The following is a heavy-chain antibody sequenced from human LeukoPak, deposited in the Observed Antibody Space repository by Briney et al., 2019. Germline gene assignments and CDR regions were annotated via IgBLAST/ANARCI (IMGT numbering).Heavy chain of an antibody. J-gene: IGHJ4*02. CDR2: IYYSGTT. Sequence: PSETLSLTCAVSGGSISSSNWWTWVRQPPGKGLEWIGEIYYSGTTNYNPSLKSRVTMSVDTSKNQFSLKLSSVTAADTAVYYCARGFGYGGNSGLGYWGQGTLVTVSS. CDR3: ARGFGYGGNSGLGY. D-gene: IGHD4-23*01. CDR1: GGSISSSNW. V-gene: IGHV4-4*02.